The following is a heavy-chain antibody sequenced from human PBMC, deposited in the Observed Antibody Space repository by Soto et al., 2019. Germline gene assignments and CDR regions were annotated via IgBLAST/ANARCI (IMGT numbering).Heavy chain of an antibody. J-gene: IGHJ5*02. V-gene: IGHV3-30*18. CDR3: AKDLLPNTVTTCGS. CDR2: ISSDGNNK. CDR1: GFTIDSHG. Sequence: QVQLVESGGGAVQPGRSLRLSCAASGFTIDSHGMHWVRQAPGKGLEWVAVISSDGNNKYYADSVKGRFTISRDNFNNILYLQMSSLRAEDTAVYYCAKDLLPNTVTTCGSWGQGTLVTVSS. D-gene: IGHD4-17*01.